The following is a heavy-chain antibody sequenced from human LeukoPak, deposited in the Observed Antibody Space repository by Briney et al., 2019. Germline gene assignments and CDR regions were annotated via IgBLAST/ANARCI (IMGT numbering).Heavy chain of an antibody. CDR1: GYSFTSYS. CDR2: INPSGGST. J-gene: IGHJ4*02. CDR3: AAYGSGVAGDY. Sequence: ASVKVSCKASGYSFTSYSMHWVRQAPGQGLEWMGIINPSGGSTSYAQKFQGRVTMTRDTSTSTVYMELSSLRSEDTAVYYCAAYGSGVAGDYWGQETLVTVSS. V-gene: IGHV1-46*01. D-gene: IGHD3-10*01.